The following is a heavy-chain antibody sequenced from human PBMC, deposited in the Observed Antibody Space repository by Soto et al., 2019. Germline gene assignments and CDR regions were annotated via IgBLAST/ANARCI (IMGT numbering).Heavy chain of an antibody. Sequence: QVQLVQSGAEVKKPGASVKVSCKASGYTFTIYGISWVRQAPGQGLEWMGWISAYNGNTNYAQKLQGRVTMTTDTXTXXAYMELRSLRSDDTAVYYCARTRDEGTYYYYGTDVWGQGTTVTVSS. D-gene: IGHD1-1*01. CDR1: GYTFTIYG. CDR2: ISAYNGNT. J-gene: IGHJ6*02. CDR3: ARTRDEGTYYYYGTDV. V-gene: IGHV1-18*01.